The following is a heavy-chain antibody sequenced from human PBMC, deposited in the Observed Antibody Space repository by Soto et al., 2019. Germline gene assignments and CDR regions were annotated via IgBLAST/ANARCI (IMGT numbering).Heavy chain of an antibody. CDR3: AKGLGCYYYYGMDV. D-gene: IGHD3-16*01. CDR1: GFTFSSYA. V-gene: IGHV3-23*01. CDR2: ISGSGGST. Sequence: PGGSLRLSCAASGFTFSSYAMSWVRQAPGKGLEWVSAISGSGGSTYYADSVKGRFTISRDNSKNTLYLQMNSLRAEDTAVYYCAKGLGCYYYYGMDVWGQGTTVTVSS. J-gene: IGHJ6*02.